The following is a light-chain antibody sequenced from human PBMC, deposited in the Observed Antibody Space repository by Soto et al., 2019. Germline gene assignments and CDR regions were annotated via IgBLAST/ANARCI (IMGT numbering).Light chain of an antibody. V-gene: IGKV3-20*01. J-gene: IGKJ1*01. Sequence: EIVLTQSPGTLSLSPGERATLSCRASQSISSTYLAWYRQKPRQAPRLLIYAASSRATGIPDRFSGSGSGTDFTLTISRLEPEDFAVYYCQQYYASSWTFGQGTRVEIK. CDR1: QSISSTY. CDR2: AAS. CDR3: QQYYASSWT.